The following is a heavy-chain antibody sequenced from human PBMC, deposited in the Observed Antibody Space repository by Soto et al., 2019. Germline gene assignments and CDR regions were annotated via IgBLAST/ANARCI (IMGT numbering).Heavy chain of an antibody. CDR2: INHSGST. V-gene: IGHV4-34*01. CDR1: GGSFSGYY. CDR3: ARGGVPAAYSYYYYGMDV. Sequence: SETLSLTCAVYGGSFSGYYWSWIRQPPGKGLEWIGEINHSGSTNYNPSLKSRVTISVDTSKNQFSLKLSSVTAADTAVYYCARGGVPAAYSYYYYGMDVWGQGTTVTVSS. D-gene: IGHD2-2*01. J-gene: IGHJ6*02.